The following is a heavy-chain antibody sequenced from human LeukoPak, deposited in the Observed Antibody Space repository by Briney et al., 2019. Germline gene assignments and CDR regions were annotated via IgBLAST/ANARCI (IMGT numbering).Heavy chain of an antibody. CDR1: GYTFTGYY. D-gene: IGHD3-22*01. J-gene: IGHJ4*02. Sequence: ASVKVSCKASGYTFTGYYMHWVRQAPGQGLEWMGWINPNSGGTNYAQKFQGRVTMTRDTSISTAYMELSRLRSDDTAVYYCARGDGYYDSSTASDYWGQGTLATVSS. CDR3: ARGDGYYDSSTASDY. CDR2: INPNSGGT. V-gene: IGHV1-2*02.